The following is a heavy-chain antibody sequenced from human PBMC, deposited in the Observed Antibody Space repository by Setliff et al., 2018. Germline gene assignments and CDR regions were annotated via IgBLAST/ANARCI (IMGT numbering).Heavy chain of an antibody. CDR2: ISGYNGDT. V-gene: IGHV1-18*01. Sequence: GASVKVSCKASGYTFTSYGINWVRQAPGQRLEWVGWISGYNGDTNYAQKFQGRVTVTTDRSTRTAYMELRSLISDDTAVYYCARCFPFLSGYDRGAFDSWGQGTLVTVSS. J-gene: IGHJ4*02. CDR3: ARCFPFLSGYDRGAFDS. D-gene: IGHD5-12*01. CDR1: GYTFTSYG.